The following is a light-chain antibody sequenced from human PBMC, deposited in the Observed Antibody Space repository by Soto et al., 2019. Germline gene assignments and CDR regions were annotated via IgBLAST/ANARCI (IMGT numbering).Light chain of an antibody. CDR1: QSVSST. CDR2: GAS. Sequence: EMVMTQSPATLSVSPGERATLSCRASQSVSSTLAWYQQKPGQAPRLLIYGASTRATGIPARFSGSGSGTDFTLTISSPQSEDFAVYYCQQYNNWPVTFGGGTKVDIK. CDR3: QQYNNWPVT. J-gene: IGKJ4*01. V-gene: IGKV3-15*01.